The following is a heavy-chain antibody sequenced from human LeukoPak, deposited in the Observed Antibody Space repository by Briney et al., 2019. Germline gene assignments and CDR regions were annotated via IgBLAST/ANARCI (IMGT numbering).Heavy chain of an antibody. J-gene: IGHJ3*02. CDR1: GGSISNYY. Sequence: PSETLSLTCTVSGGSISNYYWSWIRQPPGKGLEWIGYIYYSGSTNYNPSLKSRVTISVDTSKNHFSLKLSSVTAADTAVYYCARDHQGAFDIWGQGTMVTVSS. V-gene: IGHV4-59*01. CDR2: IYYSGST. CDR3: ARDHQGAFDI.